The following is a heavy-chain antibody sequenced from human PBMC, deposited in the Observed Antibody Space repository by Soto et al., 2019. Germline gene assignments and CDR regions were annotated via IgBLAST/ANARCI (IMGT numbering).Heavy chain of an antibody. CDR2: IKSKGAGETT. CDR1: GLTFVYAW. Sequence: EVQLVESGGGLVRPGGSLRLSGRASGLTFVYAWMNWVRQPPGKGLEWVGRIKSKGAGETTDYAAPVKGRFTISRDDSTDTLYLQMNSLNTAVTAVYYSSHISSFGGELASWGQGTLVTVSS. V-gene: IGHV3-15*07. CDR3: SHISSFGGELAS. J-gene: IGHJ5*01. D-gene: IGHD3-16*01.